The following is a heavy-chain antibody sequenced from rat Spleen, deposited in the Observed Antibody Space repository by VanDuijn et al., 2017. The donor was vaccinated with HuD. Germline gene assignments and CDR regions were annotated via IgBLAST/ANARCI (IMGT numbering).Heavy chain of an antibody. CDR1: GFTFSDYY. CDR2: ISYEGSII. J-gene: IGHJ2*01. CDR3: SSLLY. V-gene: IGHV5-22*01. Sequence: EVQLVESGGGLLQPGRSLKLSCAASGFTFSDYYMAWVRQAPKKGLEWVASISYEGSIIYYPDSVKGRFTVSRDNAQHTLYLQMNSLRSEDTATYYCSSLLYWGQGVMVTVSS.